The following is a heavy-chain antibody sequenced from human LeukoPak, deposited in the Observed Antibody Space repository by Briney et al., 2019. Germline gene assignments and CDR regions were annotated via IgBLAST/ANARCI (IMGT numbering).Heavy chain of an antibody. CDR1: GYIFTRFG. J-gene: IGHJ4*02. CDR3: VRDLGETGSIFWDY. Sequence: ASVKVSLKGFGYIFTRFGLSLVGPAPGQGLEGMGWVSAYNGNTNYAQELQGRVTMTTDTSTSTGYMELRSLRSDDTAVYYCVRDLGETGSIFWDYWGQGTLVTVSS. D-gene: IGHD3-9*01. CDR2: VSAYNGNT. V-gene: IGHV1-18*01.